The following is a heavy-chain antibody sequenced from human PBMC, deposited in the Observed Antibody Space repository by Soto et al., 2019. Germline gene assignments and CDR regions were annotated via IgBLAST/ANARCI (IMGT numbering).Heavy chain of an antibody. CDR1: GYTFTSYY. V-gene: IGHV1-46*01. CDR3: ARKGDRELLYYYGMDV. Sequence: QVQLVQSGAEVKKPGASVKVSCKASGYTFTSYYMHWVRQAPGQGLEWMGIINPSGGSTSYAQKFRGRVTMTRDTSTSTVYMELSSLRSEDTAVYYCARKGDRELLYYYGMDVWGQGTTVTVSS. CDR2: INPSGGST. D-gene: IGHD1-26*01. J-gene: IGHJ6*02.